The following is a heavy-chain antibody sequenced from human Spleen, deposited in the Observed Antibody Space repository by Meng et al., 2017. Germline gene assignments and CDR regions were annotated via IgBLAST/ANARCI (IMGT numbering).Heavy chain of an antibody. D-gene: IGHD6-19*01. CDR2: ISGFKGNT. CDR3: ARDPSNTSGWYAYSDY. Sequence: QVQLVQSGSEVKKPVASVKVACKTSGYMFSTYTITWVRQAPGQGLEWMGRISGFKGNTNYAQKFQDRVTMTTDTSTTTAYMELMSLTSDDTAVYYCARDPSNTSGWYAYSDYWGQGTLVTVSS. J-gene: IGHJ4*02. V-gene: IGHV1-18*01. CDR1: GYMFSTYT.